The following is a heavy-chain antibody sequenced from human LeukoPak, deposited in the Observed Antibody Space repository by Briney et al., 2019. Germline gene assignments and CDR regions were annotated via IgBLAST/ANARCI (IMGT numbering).Heavy chain of an antibody. V-gene: IGHV3-21*01. CDR2: ISSGSSYI. CDR1: GFTFSSHN. Sequence: GGSLRLSCAASGFTFSSHNMNWVRQAPGKGLEWVSFISSGSSYIYYADSVKGRFITSRDNAKNSLYLQMDSLRAEDTAVYYRARGSIAARPAFFDCWGEGTLVTVSS. J-gene: IGHJ4*02. D-gene: IGHD6-6*01. CDR3: ARGSIAARPAFFDC.